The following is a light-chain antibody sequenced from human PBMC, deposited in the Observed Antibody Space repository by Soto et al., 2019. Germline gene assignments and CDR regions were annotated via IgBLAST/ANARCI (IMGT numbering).Light chain of an antibody. CDR3: QQFDKSPGS. CDR1: ESVGGS. Sequence: EIVMTQSPATLSVSPGERATLSCRASESVGGSLVWYQQKPGQAPRLLIYGASTRAPGIPASFSGSGSGTDFTLTISSLQSEEFAVYFCQQFDKSPGSFGQGTKLEIK. CDR2: GAS. V-gene: IGKV3-15*01. J-gene: IGKJ2*01.